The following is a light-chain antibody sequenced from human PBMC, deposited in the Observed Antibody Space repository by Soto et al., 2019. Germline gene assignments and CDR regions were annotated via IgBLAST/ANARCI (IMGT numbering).Light chain of an antibody. CDR3: LQASNYPLT. Sequence: IQMTQSPSSLSASVGDRVTITCRASQGVRDDVGWYQQKPGKAPKLLIYSASTLQSGVPSRFSGSGSGTDFTLPISGLQPADFGTYYCLQASNYPLTFGGGTKVEIK. CDR2: SAS. V-gene: IGKV1-6*01. CDR1: QGVRDD. J-gene: IGKJ4*01.